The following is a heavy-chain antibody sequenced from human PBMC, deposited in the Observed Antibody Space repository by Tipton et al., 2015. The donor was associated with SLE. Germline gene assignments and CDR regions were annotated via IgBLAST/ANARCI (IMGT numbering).Heavy chain of an antibody. CDR1: GGSISSGSYY. J-gene: IGHJ4*02. V-gene: IGHV4-61*02. CDR2: IYTSGST. Sequence: TLSLTCTVSGGSISSGSYYWSWIRQPAGKGLEWIGRIYTSGSTNYNPSLKSRVTISVDTSKNQFSLKLSSVTAADTAVYYCARVHAAGDYDSSGFSNWGQGTLVTVSS. D-gene: IGHD3-22*01. CDR3: ARVHAAGDYDSSGFSN.